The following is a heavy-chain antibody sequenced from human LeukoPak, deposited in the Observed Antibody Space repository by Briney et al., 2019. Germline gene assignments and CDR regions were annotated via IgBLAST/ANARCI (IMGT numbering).Heavy chain of an antibody. V-gene: IGHV4-34*01. J-gene: IGHJ4*02. Sequence: SETLSLTCAVYGGSFSGYYWSWIRQPPGKGLEWIGEINHSGSTNYNPSLKSRVTISVDTSKNQFSLKLSSVTAADTAVYYCARAWGVVVAATGGYYFDYWGQGTLVTVSS. CDR3: ARAWGVVVAATGGYYFDY. CDR2: INHSGST. CDR1: GGSFSGYY. D-gene: IGHD2-15*01.